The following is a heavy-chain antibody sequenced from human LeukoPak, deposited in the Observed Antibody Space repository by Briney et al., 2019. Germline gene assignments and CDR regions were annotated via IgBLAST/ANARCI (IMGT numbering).Heavy chain of an antibody. CDR3: ARRHGNRWYVDY. CDR2: ISSTSATM. Sequence: GGSLRLSCAASGFTFSSYEMNWVRQAPGKGLEWVSYISSTSATMYHADSVKGRFTISRDNAKNSLYLQMNSLRAEDTAVYYCARRHGNRWYVDYWGQETLVTVS. J-gene: IGHJ4*02. V-gene: IGHV3-48*03. CDR1: GFTFSSYE. D-gene: IGHD6-13*01.